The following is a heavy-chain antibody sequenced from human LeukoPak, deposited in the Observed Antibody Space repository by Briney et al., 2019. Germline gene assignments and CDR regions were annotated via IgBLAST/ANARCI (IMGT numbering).Heavy chain of an antibody. CDR3: ARGRTSPDAFDI. D-gene: IGHD2-2*01. J-gene: IGHJ3*02. Sequence: ASVKVSCKASGYTFTGYYMHWVRQAPGQGLEWMGWINPSSGGTNYAQKFQGRVTMTRDTSISTAYMELSRLRSDDTAVYYCARGRTSPDAFDIWGQGTMVTVSS. V-gene: IGHV1-2*02. CDR1: GYTFTGYY. CDR2: INPSSGGT.